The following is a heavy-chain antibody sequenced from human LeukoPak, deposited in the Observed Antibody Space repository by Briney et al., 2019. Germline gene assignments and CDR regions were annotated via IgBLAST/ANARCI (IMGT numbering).Heavy chain of an antibody. Sequence: SETLSLTCAVYGGSFSGYYWSWIRQPPGKGLEWIGEINHSGSTNYNPSLKSRVTISVDTSKNQFSLKLSSVTAADTAVYYCARSSGIWYSSSWYRRQNWFDPWGQGTLVTVSS. D-gene: IGHD6-13*01. J-gene: IGHJ5*02. V-gene: IGHV4-34*01. CDR1: GGSFSGYY. CDR2: INHSGST. CDR3: ARSSGIWYSSSWYRRQNWFDP.